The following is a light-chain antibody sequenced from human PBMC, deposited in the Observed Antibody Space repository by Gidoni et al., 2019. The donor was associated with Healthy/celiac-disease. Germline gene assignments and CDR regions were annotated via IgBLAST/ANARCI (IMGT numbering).Light chain of an antibody. CDR3: QQYNNWPPYT. CDR1: QSVSSN. CDR2: GAS. V-gene: IGKV3-15*01. Sequence: EIVMTPSPATLSVSPGERATLSCRASQSVSSNLAWYQQKPGQAPRLLIYGASTRANGIPARFSGSGSGTEFTLTISSLQSEDFAVYYCQQYNNWPPYTFGQGTKLEIK. J-gene: IGKJ2*01.